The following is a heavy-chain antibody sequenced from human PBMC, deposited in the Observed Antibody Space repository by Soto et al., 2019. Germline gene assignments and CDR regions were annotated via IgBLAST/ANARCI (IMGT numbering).Heavy chain of an antibody. Sequence: VQLVESGGGLVKPGGSLRLSCAASGFTFSNAWMSWVRQAPGKGLEWVGRIKSKTDGGTTDYAAPVKGRFTISRDDSKNTLYLQMNSLKTEDTAVYYSSRWLQLAEYFQHWGQGTLVTVSS. J-gene: IGHJ1*01. D-gene: IGHD5-12*01. CDR3: SRWLQLAEYFQH. CDR1: GFTFSNAW. CDR2: IKSKTDGGTT. V-gene: IGHV3-15*01.